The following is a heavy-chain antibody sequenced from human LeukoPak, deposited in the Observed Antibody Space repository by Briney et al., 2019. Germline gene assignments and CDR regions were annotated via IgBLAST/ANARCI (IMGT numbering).Heavy chain of an antibody. CDR2: IYYSGST. CDR1: GGSVSSYY. J-gene: IGHJ4*02. Sequence: SETLSLTCTVSGGSVSSYYWSRIRQHPGKGLEWIGYIYYSGSTYYNPSLKSRVTISVDTSKNQFSLKLSSVTAADTAVYYCAKDRGYYYDSSGYYYWGQGTLVTVSS. D-gene: IGHD3-22*01. CDR3: AKDRGYYYDSSGYYY. V-gene: IGHV4-59*06.